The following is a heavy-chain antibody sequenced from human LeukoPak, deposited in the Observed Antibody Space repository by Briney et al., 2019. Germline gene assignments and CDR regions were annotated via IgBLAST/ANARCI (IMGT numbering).Heavy chain of an antibody. CDR2: IDNGGAAT. CDR1: ELTFRSFA. V-gene: IGHV3-23*01. CDR3: AKDREKPSQFDY. Sequence: GGSPRLSCAAFELTFRSFAMSWVRQAPGKGLEWVSSIDNGGAATYYADSVKGRFTMSRDNAKNTLYLQMSSLRVEDTAVYYCAKDREKPSQFDYWGQGTLVTVSS. J-gene: IGHJ4*02.